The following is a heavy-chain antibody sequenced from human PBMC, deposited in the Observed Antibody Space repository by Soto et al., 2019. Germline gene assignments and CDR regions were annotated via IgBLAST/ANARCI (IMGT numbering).Heavy chain of an antibody. CDR2: VLQSGST. D-gene: IGHD2-21*01. J-gene: IGHJ4*01. CDR3: DELSAIRPILDY. V-gene: IGHV4-39*01. CDR1: DGSITSDTFY. Sequence: PSETLSLTCSVSDGSITSDTFYWGWIRQTPGRGLEWIGSVLQSGSTYYNASLKSRLSISVDPSKNQISLRLKSVTAADTAVYYCDELSAIRPILDYRGQGLMGNVS.